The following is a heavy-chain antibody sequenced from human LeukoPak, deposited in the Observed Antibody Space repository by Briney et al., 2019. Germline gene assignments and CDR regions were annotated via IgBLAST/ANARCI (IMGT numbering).Heavy chain of an antibody. CDR2: FQTSGRT. J-gene: IGHJ4*02. V-gene: IGHV4-61*02. CDR3: ARDLAVAGREYYFDY. CDR1: GGSISSGSYY. Sequence: PSETLSLTCTVSGGSISSGSYYWNWIRQPAGKGLEWIGRFQTSGRTNYNPSLNSRVTISLETSKNQFSLKLSSVTAADTAVYYCARDLAVAGREYYFDYWGQGTLVTVSS. D-gene: IGHD6-19*01.